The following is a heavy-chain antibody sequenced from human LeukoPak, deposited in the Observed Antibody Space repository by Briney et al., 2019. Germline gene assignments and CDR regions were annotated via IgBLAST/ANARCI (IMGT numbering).Heavy chain of an antibody. Sequence: PGGSLRLSCAASGFTFSSYSMNWVRQAPGKGREWVSYISSSSSTIYYADSVKGRFTISRDNAKNSLYMQLNSLRAEDTAVYYCARGYCSSTSCYEPNLDVWGKGTTVTVSS. D-gene: IGHD2-2*01. CDR2: ISSSSSTI. V-gene: IGHV3-48*01. CDR3: ARGYCSSTSCYEPNLDV. CDR1: GFTFSSYS. J-gene: IGHJ6*04.